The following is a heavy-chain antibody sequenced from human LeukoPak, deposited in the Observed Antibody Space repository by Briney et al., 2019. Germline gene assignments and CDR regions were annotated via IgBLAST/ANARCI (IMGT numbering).Heavy chain of an antibody. D-gene: IGHD3-3*01. Sequence: SETLSLTCAVSGGSISSGGYSWSWIRQPPGKGLEWIGYIYHSGSTYYNPSLKSRVTISVDTSKNQFSLKLSSVTAADTAVYYCASYDFWSGYFFDYWGQGTLVTVSS. CDR3: ASYDFWSGYFFDY. CDR2: IYHSGST. J-gene: IGHJ4*02. CDR1: GGSISSGGYS. V-gene: IGHV4-30-2*01.